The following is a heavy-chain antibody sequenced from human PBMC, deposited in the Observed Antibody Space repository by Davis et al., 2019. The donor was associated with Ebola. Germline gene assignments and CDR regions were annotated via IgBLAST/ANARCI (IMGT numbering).Heavy chain of an antibody. CDR3: ARLYSSSWYVTIGDWFDP. D-gene: IGHD6-13*01. V-gene: IGHV4-59*08. CDR1: GGSISSYY. CDR2: IYYSGST. Sequence: PSETLSLTCTVSGGSISSYYWSWIRQHPGKGLEWIGYIYYSGSTNYNLSLKSRATISVDTSKNQFSLKLSSVTAADTAVYYCARLYSSSWYVTIGDWFDPWGQGTLVTVSS. J-gene: IGHJ5*02.